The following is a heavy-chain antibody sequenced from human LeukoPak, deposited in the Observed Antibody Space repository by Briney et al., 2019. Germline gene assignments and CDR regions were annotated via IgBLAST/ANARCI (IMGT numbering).Heavy chain of an antibody. Sequence: GGSLRLSCAASGFTFSSYWMSWVRQAPGKGLEWVANIKQDGSEKYYVDSVKGRFIISRGNANNSLYLQMNSLRVEDTAVYYCARAACSSTSCYWVYWGQGTLVIVSS. J-gene: IGHJ4*02. CDR1: GFTFSSYW. CDR2: IKQDGSEK. V-gene: IGHV3-7*01. CDR3: ARAACSSTSCYWVY. D-gene: IGHD2-2*01.